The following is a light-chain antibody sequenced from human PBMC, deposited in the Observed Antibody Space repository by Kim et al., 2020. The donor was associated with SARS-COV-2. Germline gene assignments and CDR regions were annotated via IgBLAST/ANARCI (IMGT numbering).Light chain of an antibody. Sequence: DHKNCKSRKRVVDRANNDNDLAWDRQKPGQPPRLLIYGESTRESGVPDRFSGSGSGTDFTLTINSLQAEDVAVYYCQKYYSTPLTFGPGTKVDIK. CDR3: QKYYSTPLT. CDR2: GES. CDR1: KRVVDRANNDND. J-gene: IGKJ3*01. V-gene: IGKV4-1*01.